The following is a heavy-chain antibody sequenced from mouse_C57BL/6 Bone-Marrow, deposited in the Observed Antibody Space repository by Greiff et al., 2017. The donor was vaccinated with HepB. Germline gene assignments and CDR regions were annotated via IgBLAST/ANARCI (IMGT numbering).Heavy chain of an antibody. J-gene: IGHJ3*01. V-gene: IGHV14-4*01. CDR3: TTTVPWFAY. Sequence: EVQLQKSGAELVRPGASVKLSCTASGFNIKDDYMHWVKQRPEQGLEWIGWIDPENGDTEYASKFQGKATITADTSSNTAYLQLSSLTSEDTAVYYCTTTVPWFAYWGQGTLVTVSA. CDR1: GFNIKDDY. CDR2: IDPENGDT. D-gene: IGHD1-1*01.